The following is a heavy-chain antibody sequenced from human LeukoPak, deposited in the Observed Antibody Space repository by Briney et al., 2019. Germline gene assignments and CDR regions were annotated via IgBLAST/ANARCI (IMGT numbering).Heavy chain of an antibody. CDR3: ARDNGYSYGDYYYYMDV. V-gene: IGHV3-21*01. D-gene: IGHD5-18*01. CDR1: GFTFSSYS. J-gene: IGHJ6*03. Sequence: GGSLRLSCAASGFTFSSYSMNWVRQAPGKGLEWVSSISSSSSYIYYAGSVKGRLTISRDNAKNSLYMQMNRLRAEDTAVYYCARDNGYSYGDYYYYMDVWGKGTTVTVSS. CDR2: ISSSSSYI.